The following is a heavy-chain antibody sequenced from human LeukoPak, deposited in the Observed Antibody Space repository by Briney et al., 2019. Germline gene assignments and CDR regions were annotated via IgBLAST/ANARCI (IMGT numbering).Heavy chain of an antibody. D-gene: IGHD6-19*01. CDR2: IYYSGST. V-gene: IGHV4-31*03. Sequence: SETLSLTCTVAGGSISSGSYYWSWIRQHPGKGLEWIGYIYYSGSTYYNPSLKSRVTISVDTSKNQFSLKLSSVTAADTAVYYCARAGAQWLTPDYWGQGTLVTVSS. CDR1: GGSISSGSYY. J-gene: IGHJ4*02. CDR3: ARAGAQWLTPDY.